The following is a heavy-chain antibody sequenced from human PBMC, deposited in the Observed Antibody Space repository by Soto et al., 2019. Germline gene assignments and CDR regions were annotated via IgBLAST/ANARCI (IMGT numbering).Heavy chain of an antibody. CDR2: IIPIFGTA. CDR1: GGTFSSYA. V-gene: IGHV1-69*01. CDR3: ARDIVVVPAATSGWFDP. Sequence: QVQLVQSGAEVKKPGSSVKVSCKASGGTFSSYAISWVRQAPGQGLEWMGGIIPIFGTANYAQKFQGRVTITADESTSTAYMELSSLRSEDTAVYYCARDIVVVPAATSGWFDPWGQGTLVTVSS. D-gene: IGHD2-2*01. J-gene: IGHJ5*02.